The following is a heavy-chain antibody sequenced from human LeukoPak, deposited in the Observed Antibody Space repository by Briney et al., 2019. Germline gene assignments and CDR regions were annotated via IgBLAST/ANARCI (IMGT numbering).Heavy chain of an antibody. V-gene: IGHV4-39*07. CDR2: IYYSGST. Sequence: SETLSLTCTVSGGSISSSSYYWGWIRQPPGKGLEWIGSIYYSGSTYYNPSLKSRVTISVDTSKNQFSLKLSSVTAADTAVYYCARPTSSGLIDYWGQGTLVTVSS. CDR1: GGSISSSSYY. J-gene: IGHJ4*02. CDR3: ARPTSSGLIDY. D-gene: IGHD3-22*01.